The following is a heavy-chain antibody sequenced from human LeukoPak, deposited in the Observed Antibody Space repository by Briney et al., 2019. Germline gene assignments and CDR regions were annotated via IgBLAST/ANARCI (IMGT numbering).Heavy chain of an antibody. J-gene: IGHJ4*02. V-gene: IGHV3-9*01. CDR1: GFTFGNYA. D-gene: IGHD6-19*01. CDR3: AREYTLYRSGWFLDY. CDR2: IVWNSGIS. Sequence: GGSLRLSCAASGFTFGNYAMHWVRQAPGKGLEWVSGIVWNSGISTYADSVKGRFTTSRDNSENTLYLQMNSLRAEDTAVYYRAREYTLYRSGWFLDYWGQGTVVAVSS.